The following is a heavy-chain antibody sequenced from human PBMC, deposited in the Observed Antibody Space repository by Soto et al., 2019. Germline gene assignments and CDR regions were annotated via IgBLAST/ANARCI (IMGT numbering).Heavy chain of an antibody. J-gene: IGHJ6*02. CDR2: IWYDGSNK. Sequence: GGSLRLSCAASGFTFSSYGMHWVRQAPGKGLEWVAVIWYDGSNKYYADSVKGRFTISRDNSKNTLYLQMNSLRAEDTAVYYCARGGTHYYYYGMDVWGQGTTVTVSS. D-gene: IGHD1-1*01. CDR1: GFTFSSYG. CDR3: ARGGTHYYYYGMDV. V-gene: IGHV3-33*01.